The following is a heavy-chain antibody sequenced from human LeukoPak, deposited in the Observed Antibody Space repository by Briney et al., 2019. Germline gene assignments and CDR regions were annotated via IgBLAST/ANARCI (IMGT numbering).Heavy chain of an antibody. CDR3: ARRGNGGGTSNYSDY. CDR2: ISSGSSTI. CDR1: GFTFGSYA. J-gene: IGHJ4*02. D-gene: IGHD1-1*01. Sequence: GGSLRLSCAASGFTFGSYAMTWVRQPPGKGLEWVSYISSGSSTIYYADSVKGRFTISRDNAKNSLYLQMNSLRAEDTAVYFCARRGNGGGTSNYSDYWGQGTLVTVSS. V-gene: IGHV3-48*04.